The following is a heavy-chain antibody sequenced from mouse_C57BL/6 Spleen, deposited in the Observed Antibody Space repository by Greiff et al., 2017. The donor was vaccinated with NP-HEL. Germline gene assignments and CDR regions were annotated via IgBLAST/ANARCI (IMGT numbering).Heavy chain of an antibody. CDR3: ARRAAYYSNPVGYFDY. CDR1: GYTFTSYW. J-gene: IGHJ2*01. D-gene: IGHD2-5*01. V-gene: IGHV1-61*01. Sequence: QVQLQQPGAELVRPGSSVKLSCKASGYTFTSYWMDWVKQRPGQGLEWIGNIYPSDSETYYNQKFKDKATLTVDKSSSTAYMQLSSLTSEDSAVYYCARRAAYYSNPVGYFDYWGQGTTLTVSS. CDR2: IYPSDSET.